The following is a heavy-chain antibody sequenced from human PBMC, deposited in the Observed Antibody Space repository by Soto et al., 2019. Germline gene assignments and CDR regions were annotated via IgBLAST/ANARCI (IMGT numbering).Heavy chain of an antibody. Sequence: GGSLRLSCAASGFTVSSNYMSWVRQAPGKGLEWVSVIYSGGSTYYADSVKGRFTISRDNSKNTLYLQMNSLRAEDTAVYYCATLLIVRGYFDYWGQGTLVTVSS. CDR1: GFTVSSNY. CDR2: IYSGGST. D-gene: IGHD3-10*01. V-gene: IGHV3-53*01. J-gene: IGHJ4*02. CDR3: ATLLIVRGYFDY.